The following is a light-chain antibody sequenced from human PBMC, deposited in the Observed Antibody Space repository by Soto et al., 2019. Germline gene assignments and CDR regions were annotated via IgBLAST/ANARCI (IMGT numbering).Light chain of an antibody. CDR1: QSISSY. CDR3: LQHNTYPRT. Sequence: DIQMTLSPSSRSASVGDRVTSPCVASQSISSYLNSYQHKPGKAPTLLIYAATTLQSGVPSRFSGSGSGTEFTLTISSLQPEDSATYYCLQHNTYPRTFGQGTKVDIK. J-gene: IGKJ1*01. CDR2: AAT. V-gene: IGKV1-9*01.